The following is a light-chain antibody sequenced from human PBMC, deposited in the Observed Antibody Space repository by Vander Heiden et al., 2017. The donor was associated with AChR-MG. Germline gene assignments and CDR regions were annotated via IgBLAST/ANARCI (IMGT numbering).Light chain of an antibody. CDR1: SLNIGSNP. V-gene: IGLV1-44*01. Sequence: QSVLFQPPSVSGPPGQRVTISCSGGSLNIGSNPLNWYQQVSGTAPKLLIYNDDRRPSGVPDRFSGSRSGTSASLAISGLQSGDEAHYYCAAWDDSLNRWIFGGGTELTVL. J-gene: IGLJ2*01. CDR2: NDD. CDR3: AAWDDSLNRWI.